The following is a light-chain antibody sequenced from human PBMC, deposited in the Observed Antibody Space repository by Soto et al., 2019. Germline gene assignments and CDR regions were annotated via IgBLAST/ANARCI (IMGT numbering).Light chain of an antibody. Sequence: EIVLTQSPGTLSLSPGERATFSCRASQSVSSNYLAWYQQKPGQAPRLLIYGAFKRATGIPDRFSGSGSGTDFTLTISRMEPEDVAVYYCQQYYSSPFTFGPGTKVDIK. V-gene: IGKV3-20*01. J-gene: IGKJ3*01. CDR1: QSVSSNY. CDR3: QQYYSSPFT. CDR2: GAF.